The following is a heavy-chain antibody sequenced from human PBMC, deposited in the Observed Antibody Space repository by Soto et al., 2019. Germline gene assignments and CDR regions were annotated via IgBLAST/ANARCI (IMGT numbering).Heavy chain of an antibody. J-gene: IGHJ5*02. CDR2: INPSGGST. D-gene: IGHD3-3*01. V-gene: IGHV1-46*01. CDR1: GYTFTSYY. CDR3: AREAVLRFLEWSLNWFDP. Sequence: ASVKVSCKASGYTFTSYYMHWVRQAPGQGLEWMGLINPSGGSTSYAQKFQGRVTVTRDTSTSTVYMELSSLRSEDTAVYYCAREAVLRFLEWSLNWFDPWGQGTLVTVSS.